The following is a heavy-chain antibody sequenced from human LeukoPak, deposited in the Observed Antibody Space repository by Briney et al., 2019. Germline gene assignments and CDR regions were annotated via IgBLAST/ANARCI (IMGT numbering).Heavy chain of an antibody. CDR2: INAGNGNT. D-gene: IGHD5-12*01. Sequence: ASVKVSCKASGYTFTSYAMHWVRQAPGQRLEWMGWINAGNGNTKYSQKFQGRVTITRNTSASTAYMELSSLRSEDTAVYYCARDQSYSGYDYWGQGTLVTVSS. CDR3: ARDQSYSGYDY. J-gene: IGHJ4*02. V-gene: IGHV1-3*01. CDR1: GYTFTSYA.